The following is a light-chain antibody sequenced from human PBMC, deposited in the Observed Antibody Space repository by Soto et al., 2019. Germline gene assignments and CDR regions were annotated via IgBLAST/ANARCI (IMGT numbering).Light chain of an antibody. CDR1: QNINSW. CDR2: KTS. V-gene: IGKV1-5*03. J-gene: IGKJ4*01. Sequence: DIQMTQSPSTLSASVGDRVTITCRASQNINSWLAWYQQKPGKAPKLLIYKTSNLESGVPSRFSGSGSGTEFSLTISSLQPDDFATYYCQQYKSFSLNFGGGTRVEVK. CDR3: QQYKSFSLN.